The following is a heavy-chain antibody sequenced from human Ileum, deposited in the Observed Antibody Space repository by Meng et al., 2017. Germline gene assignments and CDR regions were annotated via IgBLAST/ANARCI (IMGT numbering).Heavy chain of an antibody. D-gene: IGHD3-22*01. CDR3: ARDNYYDSRGYFY. CDR2: ISTYNGNT. J-gene: IGHJ4*02. Sequence: HGLDLELLGWISTYNGNTNYAQNFQDRVTLTTDTSTNTAYMELRSLKLDDTAVYFCARDNYYDSRGYFYWGQGTLVTVSS. V-gene: IGHV1-18*01.